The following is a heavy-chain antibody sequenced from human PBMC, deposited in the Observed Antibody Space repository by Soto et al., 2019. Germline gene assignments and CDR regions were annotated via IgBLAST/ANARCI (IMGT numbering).Heavy chain of an antibody. CDR1: GGSISSGGYY. D-gene: IGHD3-10*01. J-gene: IGHJ4*02. CDR2: IYYSGST. V-gene: IGHV4-31*03. Sequence: QVQLQESGPGLVKPSQTLSLTCTVSGGSISSGGYYWSWIRQHPGKGLEWIGYIYYSGSTYYNPXXNSRVTISVDXXKXQXXLKLSSVTAADTAVYYCARVLRITMVRGVTNYFDYWGQGTLVTVSS. CDR3: ARVLRITMVRGVTNYFDY.